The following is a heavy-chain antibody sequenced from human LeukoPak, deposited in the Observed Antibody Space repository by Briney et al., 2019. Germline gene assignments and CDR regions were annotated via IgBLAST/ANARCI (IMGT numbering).Heavy chain of an antibody. CDR3: AKATWYSSGWVDY. V-gene: IGHV3-23*01. D-gene: IGHD6-19*01. Sequence: GGSLRLSCAASGFTFSSYAMSWVRKAPGKGLEWVSTISGSGGVTYYADSVKGRFTIHRDNSNNTLYLQMNSRIAEDTAVHYCAKATWYSSGWVDYWGQGTLVTVSS. J-gene: IGHJ4*02. CDR1: GFTFSSYA. CDR2: ISGSGGVT.